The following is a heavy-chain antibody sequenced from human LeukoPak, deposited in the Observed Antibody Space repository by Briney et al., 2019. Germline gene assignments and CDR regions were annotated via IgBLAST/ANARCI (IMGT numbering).Heavy chain of an antibody. V-gene: IGHV4-39*07. CDR2: IYYSGST. CDR1: GGSISSSNYY. D-gene: IGHD2-2*02. Sequence: SETLSLTCTVSGGSISSSNYYWGWIRQPPGKGLEWIGSIYYSGSTHYNPSLKSRVTISVDTSKNQFSLKLSSVTAADTAVYYCARDPLYRSLDYWGQGTLVTVSS. CDR3: ARDPLYRSLDY. J-gene: IGHJ4*02.